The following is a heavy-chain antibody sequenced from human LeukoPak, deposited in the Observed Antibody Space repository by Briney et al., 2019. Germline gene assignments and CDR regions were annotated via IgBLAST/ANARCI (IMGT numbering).Heavy chain of an antibody. CDR2: ISSSINYI. V-gene: IGHV3-21*01. CDR1: GFTFSSYS. D-gene: IGHD2-2*01. J-gene: IGHJ4*02. CDR3: ARETYCTSTTCPIGDHFDY. Sequence: GGSLRLSCAASGFTFSSYSMNWVRQAPGKGLEWVSSISSSINYIYYVDSLKGRFTISRENAKNSLYLQMNSLRAEDTAVYYCARETYCTSTTCPIGDHFDYWGQGTLVTVSS.